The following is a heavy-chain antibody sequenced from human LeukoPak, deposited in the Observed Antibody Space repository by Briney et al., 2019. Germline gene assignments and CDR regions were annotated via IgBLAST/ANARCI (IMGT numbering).Heavy chain of an antibody. V-gene: IGHV3-23*01. D-gene: IGHD1-26*01. CDR1: GFTFSSYG. CDR3: AKGTTSGSYYSYYFDY. Sequence: PGGSLRLSCAASGFTFSSYGMTWVRQAPGKGLEWVSVISGGGDSTHYADSVKGRFTISRDNSKNTLYLQMNSLRAEDTAVYYCAKGTTSGSYYSYYFDYWGQGTLVTVSS. CDR2: ISGGGDST. J-gene: IGHJ4*02.